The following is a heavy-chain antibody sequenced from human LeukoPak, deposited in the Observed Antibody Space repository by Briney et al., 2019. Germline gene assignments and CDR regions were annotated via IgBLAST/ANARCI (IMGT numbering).Heavy chain of an antibody. Sequence: PGGSLRLSCEASGFTFRSFAMSWVRQAPGKGLEWLSGISASGHYIYYADSVKRRFTISRDNPKNTLYIEINSLRAEDTAVYYCARDGSWGDYQFYFYMDVWGKGTLVTVSS. V-gene: IGHV3-23*01. D-gene: IGHD2-2*01. CDR2: ISASGHYI. CDR3: ARDGSWGDYQFYFYMDV. J-gene: IGHJ6*03. CDR1: GFTFRSFA.